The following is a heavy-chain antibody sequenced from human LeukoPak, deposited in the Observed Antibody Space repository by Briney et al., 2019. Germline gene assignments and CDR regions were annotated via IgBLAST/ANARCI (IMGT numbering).Heavy chain of an antibody. Sequence: ASVKVSCKASGYTFTGYYMHWVRQAPGQGLESVGRINPNSGGTNYAQKFQGRVTMTRDTSISTAYMELSRLRSDDTAVYYCARVYYGSGSSFDPWGQGTLVTVSS. V-gene: IGHV1-2*06. CDR1: GYTFTGYY. CDR3: ARVYYGSGSSFDP. CDR2: INPNSGGT. D-gene: IGHD3-10*01. J-gene: IGHJ5*02.